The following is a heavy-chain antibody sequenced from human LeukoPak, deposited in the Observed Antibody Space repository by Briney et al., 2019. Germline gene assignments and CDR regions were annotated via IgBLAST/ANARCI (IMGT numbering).Heavy chain of an antibody. CDR1: GYTFTNSD. V-gene: IGHV1-8*01. CDR3: ARYITMVRGGSWFDP. D-gene: IGHD3-10*01. J-gene: IGHJ5*02. Sequence: GASVKVSCKTSGYTFTNSDINWVRQATGQGLEWTGWMNPDSGNTGYAQNFQGRITMTRNTSINTAYMELSSLRSEDTAVYYCARYITMVRGGSWFDPWGQGTLVTVSS. CDR2: MNPDSGNT.